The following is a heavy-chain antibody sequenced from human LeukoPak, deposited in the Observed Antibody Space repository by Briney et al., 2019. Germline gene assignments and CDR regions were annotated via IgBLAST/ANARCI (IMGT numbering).Heavy chain of an antibody. CDR2: ISWNSGSI. V-gene: IGHV3-9*01. Sequence: GGSLRLSCAASGFTFDDYAMHWVRQAPGKGLEWVSGISWNSGSIGYADSVKGRFTISRDNAKNSLYLQMNSLRAEDTALYYCAKAKKSYSSSSSDYWGQGTLVTVSS. CDR1: GFTFDDYA. J-gene: IGHJ4*02. CDR3: AKAKKSYSSSSSDY. D-gene: IGHD6-13*01.